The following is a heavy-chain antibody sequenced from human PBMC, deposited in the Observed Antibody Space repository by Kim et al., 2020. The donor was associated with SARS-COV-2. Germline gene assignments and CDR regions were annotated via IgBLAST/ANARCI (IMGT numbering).Heavy chain of an antibody. J-gene: IGHJ3*02. CDR2: IKSKTDGGTT. CDR1: GFTFSNAW. D-gene: IGHD4-17*01. Sequence: GGSLRLSCAASGFTFSNAWMSWVRQAPGKGLEWVGRIKSKTDGGTTDYAAPVKGRFTISRDDSKNTLYLQMNSLKTEDTAVYYCTTELPLDYGDYVMSVWDRGHHAFDIWGQGTMVTVSS. V-gene: IGHV3-15*01. CDR3: TTELPLDYGDYVMSVWDRGHHAFDI.